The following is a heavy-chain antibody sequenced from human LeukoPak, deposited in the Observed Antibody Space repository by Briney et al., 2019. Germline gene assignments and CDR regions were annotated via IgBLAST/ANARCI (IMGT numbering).Heavy chain of an antibody. CDR3: ARTMVLGEMDF. CDR2: IYHTGGT. D-gene: IGHD3-10*01. CDR1: GGSVSSDNYS. V-gene: IGHV4-30-2*01. Sequence: SETLSLTCAVSGGSVSSDNYSWSWVRQPPGKGLEWIGYIYHTGGTYYNPSLKSRVTISIDRSQNQFSLKLSSVTAADTAVYYCARTMVLGEMDFWGQGALVTVSA. J-gene: IGHJ4*02.